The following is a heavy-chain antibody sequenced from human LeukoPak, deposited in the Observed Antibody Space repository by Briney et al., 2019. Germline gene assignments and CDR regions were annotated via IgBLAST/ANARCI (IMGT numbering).Heavy chain of an antibody. CDR1: GYAFTSNY. CDR3: ARDRTRGRRTNQHDY. D-gene: IGHD1-14*01. V-gene: IGHV1-46*01. CDR2: INPSGGST. J-gene: IGHJ4*02. Sequence: ASVKVSCKASGYAFTSNYMHWVRQAPGQGLEWMGIINPSGGSTSYAQKFQGRVTMTRDTSTSTVYMELSSLRSEDTAVYYCARDRTRGRRTNQHDYWGQGTLVTVSS.